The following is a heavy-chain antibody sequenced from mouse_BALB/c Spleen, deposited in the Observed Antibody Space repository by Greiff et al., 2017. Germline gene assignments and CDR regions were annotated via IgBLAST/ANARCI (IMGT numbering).Heavy chain of an antibody. CDR1: GYTFTSYN. CDR2: IYPGNGGT. J-gene: IGHJ3*01. Sequence: LQESGAELVRSGASVKMSCKASGYTFTSYNMHWVKQTPGQGLEWIGYIYPGNGGTNYNQKFKGKATLTTDTSSSTAYMQISSLTSEDSAVYFCARSEDTPYGNYGTFAYWGQGTLVTVSA. V-gene: IGHV1-12*01. CDR3: ARSEDTPYGNYGTFAY. D-gene: IGHD2-1*01.